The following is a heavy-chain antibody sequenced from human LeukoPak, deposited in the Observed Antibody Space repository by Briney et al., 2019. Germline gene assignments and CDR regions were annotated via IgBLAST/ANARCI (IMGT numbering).Heavy chain of an antibody. CDR3: ARGRITMVRGVTDFDY. V-gene: IGHV3-21*01. D-gene: IGHD3-10*01. CDR1: GFTFSSYS. CDR2: ISSSSSYI. J-gene: IGHJ4*02. Sequence: GGSLRLSCAASGFTFSSYSMNWARQAPGKGLEWVSSISSSSSYIYYADSVKGRLTISRDNAKNSLYLQMNSLRAEDTAGYYWARGRITMVRGVTDFDYWGQGTLVTVSS.